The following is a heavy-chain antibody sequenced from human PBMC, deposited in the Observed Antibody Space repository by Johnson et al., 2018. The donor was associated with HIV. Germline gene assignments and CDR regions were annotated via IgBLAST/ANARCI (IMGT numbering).Heavy chain of an antibody. J-gene: IGHJ3*02. V-gene: IGHV3-30*02. D-gene: IGHD3-10*01. Sequence: HVQLLESGGGVVQPGGSLRLSCAASGFTFSSYGMHWVRQAPGKGLEWVAVIRYDGSNKYYADSVKGRFTISRDNSKNTLYLQMTSLRAEDTAVYYFAKGRGHAFDIWGQGTMVTVSS. CDR1: GFTFSSYG. CDR3: AKGRGHAFDI. CDR2: IRYDGSNK.